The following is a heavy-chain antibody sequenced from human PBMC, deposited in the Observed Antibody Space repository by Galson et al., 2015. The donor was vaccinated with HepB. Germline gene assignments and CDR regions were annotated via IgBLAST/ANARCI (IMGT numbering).Heavy chain of an antibody. D-gene: IGHD3-22*01. CDR1: GGTFSSYA. V-gene: IGHV1-69*10. CDR3: ARGKKAYYDSSGYYPFPY. CDR2: IIPILGIA. J-gene: IGHJ4*02. Sequence: SVKVSCKASGGTFSSYAISWVRQAPGQGLEWMGGIIPILGIANYAQKFQGRVTITADKSTSTAYMELSSLRSEDTAVYYCARGKKAYYDSSGYYPFPYWGQGTLVTVSS.